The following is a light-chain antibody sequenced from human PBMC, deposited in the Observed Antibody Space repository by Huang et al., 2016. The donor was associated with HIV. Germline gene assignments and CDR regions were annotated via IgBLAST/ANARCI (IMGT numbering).Light chain of an antibody. CDR3: QQYDIHPLT. CDR2: AAS. CDR1: QDINNF. V-gene: IGKV1-8*01. J-gene: IGKJ3*01. Sequence: IRMTQSPSSLSASTGDRVTITCRANQDINNFLAWYQQRPGSVPQLLIYAASTLQSGVPSWFSGNGSGTDFTLTIGCLHSEDVATYYCQQYDIHPLTFGPGTRVDIK.